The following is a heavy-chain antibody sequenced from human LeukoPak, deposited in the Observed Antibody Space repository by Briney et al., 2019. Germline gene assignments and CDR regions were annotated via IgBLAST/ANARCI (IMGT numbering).Heavy chain of an antibody. CDR2: ISGSGGST. CDR3: AKRFHDFWSGSYYFDY. J-gene: IGHJ4*02. V-gene: IGHV3-23*01. Sequence: GGSLRLSCAASGFTVSSNYMSWVRQAPGKGLEWVSAISGSGGSTYYADSVKGRFTISRDNSKNTLYLQMNSLRAEDTAVYYCAKRFHDFWSGSYYFDYWGQGTLVTVSS. D-gene: IGHD3-3*01. CDR1: GFTVSSNY.